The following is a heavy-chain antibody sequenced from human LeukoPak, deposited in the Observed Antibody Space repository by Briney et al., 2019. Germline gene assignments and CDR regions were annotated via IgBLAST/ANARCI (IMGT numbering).Heavy chain of an antibody. CDR1: GFTFDDYG. J-gene: IGHJ5*02. D-gene: IGHD6-13*01. CDR2: INWNGGST. Sequence: GGSLRLSCAASGFTFDDYGMSWVRQAPGKGLEWVSGINWNGGSTGYADSAKGRFTISRDNAKNSLYLQMNSLRAEDTALYYCARDFGSSWSGDWFDPWGQGTLVTVSS. CDR3: ARDFGSSWSGDWFDP. V-gene: IGHV3-20*04.